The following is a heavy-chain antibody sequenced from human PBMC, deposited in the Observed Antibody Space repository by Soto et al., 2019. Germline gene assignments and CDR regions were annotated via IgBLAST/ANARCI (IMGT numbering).Heavy chain of an antibody. CDR2: MHGGGSST. CDR3: ARGSSNGLDV. CDR1: GFTFSSYW. J-gene: IGHJ6*02. Sequence: EVQLVESGGDLVQPGGSLRLSCAASGFTFSSYWMHWVRQVPGKGLAWVSHMHGGGSSTNYVDSVKGRFTISSDNPKKTLYLQMNSLRAEDMAVYYCARGSSNGLDVWGQGTTVTVYS. V-gene: IGHV3-74*01.